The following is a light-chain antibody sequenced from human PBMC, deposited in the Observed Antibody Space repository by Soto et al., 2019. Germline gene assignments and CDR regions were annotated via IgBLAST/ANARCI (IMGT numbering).Light chain of an antibody. CDR1: SSDVGLYDF. CDR3: NSYRRNTTFYV. J-gene: IGLJ1*01. CDR2: EVR. Sequence: QSALTQPASVSGSPGQSITVSCTGTSSDVGLYDFVSWYQQYPGKAPKLLIYEVRYRPSGISSRFSGSKSGNTASLTISGLQAEDEGDYYCNSYRRNTTFYVFGTGTKLTVL. V-gene: IGLV2-14*01.